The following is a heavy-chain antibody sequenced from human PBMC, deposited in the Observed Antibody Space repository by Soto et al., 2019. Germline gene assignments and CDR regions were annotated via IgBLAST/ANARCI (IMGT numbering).Heavy chain of an antibody. CDR2: ISGSGGST. V-gene: IGHV3-23*01. J-gene: IGHJ4*02. Sequence: LRLSCAASGFTFSSYAMSWVRQAPGKGLEWVSAISGSGGSTYYADSVKGRFTISRDNSKNTLYLQMNSMRAEDTAVYYCAKDEKGGRLRVGGLFDYWGQGTLVTVSS. D-gene: IGHD3-16*01. CDR3: AKDEKGGRLRVGGLFDY. CDR1: GFTFSSYA.